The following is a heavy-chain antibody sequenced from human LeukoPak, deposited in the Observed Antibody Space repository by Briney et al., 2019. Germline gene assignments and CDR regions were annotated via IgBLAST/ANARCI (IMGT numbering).Heavy chain of an antibody. CDR3: ARLRDTVTSASDY. CDR2: ISSSGGYI. V-gene: IGHV3-21*01. D-gene: IGHD4-17*01. Sequence: GGSLRLSCAASGFSIKTYSMTWVRQAPGKGLERVSTISSSGGYIYYADSVKGRFTISRDTAKNSLYLQMNSLRVEDTAVYNCARLRDTVTSASDYWGQGTLVTVSS. J-gene: IGHJ4*02. CDR1: GFSIKTYS.